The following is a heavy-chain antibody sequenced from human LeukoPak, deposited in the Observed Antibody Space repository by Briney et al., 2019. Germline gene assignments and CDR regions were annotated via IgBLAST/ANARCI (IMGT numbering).Heavy chain of an antibody. CDR3: AKDAGFSGSYLFDY. J-gene: IGHJ4*02. CDR1: GFTFDDYA. V-gene: IGHV3-9*01. D-gene: IGHD1-26*01. CDR2: ISWNSGSV. Sequence: GRSLRLSCAASGFTFDDYAMHWVRQAPGKGLEWVSGISWNSGSVGYADSVKGRFTISRDNAKNSLYLQMNSLRAEDTALYYCAKDAGFSGSYLFDYWGQGTLVTVSS.